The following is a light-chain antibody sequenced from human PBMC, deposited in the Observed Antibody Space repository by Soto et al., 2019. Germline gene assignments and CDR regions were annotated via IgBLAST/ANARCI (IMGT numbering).Light chain of an antibody. V-gene: IGKV3-15*01. CDR3: QQYGGSTRT. Sequence: EIVMTQSPATLSVSPGERATLSCRASQSVSSNLAWYQQKPGQAPRLLIYGASTRATGIPARFSGSGSGTEFTLTISRVEPEDVAVYYCQQYGGSTRTFGQGTKVDIK. CDR2: GAS. CDR1: QSVSSN. J-gene: IGKJ1*01.